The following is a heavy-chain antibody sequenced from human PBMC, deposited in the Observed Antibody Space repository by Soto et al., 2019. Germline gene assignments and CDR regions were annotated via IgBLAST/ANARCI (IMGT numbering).Heavy chain of an antibody. CDR1: GFTFDSYA. CDR3: AREYSSAWKTFDY. V-gene: IGHV3-23*01. J-gene: IGHJ4*02. Sequence: EVQLLESGGGLVQPGGSLRLSCAASGFTFDSYAMSWVCQAPGKGLEWVSAISGIGGTTYYADSVKGRFTISRDNSKNTLYLQMNSLRAEDTAVYYCAREYSSAWKTFDYWGQGTLVTVSS. CDR2: ISGIGGTT. D-gene: IGHD6-19*01.